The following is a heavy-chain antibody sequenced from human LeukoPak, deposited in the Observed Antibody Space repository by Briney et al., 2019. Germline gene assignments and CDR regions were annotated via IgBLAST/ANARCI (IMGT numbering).Heavy chain of an antibody. CDR1: GFSFINAW. V-gene: IGHV3-15*01. J-gene: IGHJ4*02. D-gene: IGHD3-9*01. Sequence: KSGGPLRLSCAASGFSFINAWMRWVRQAPGKGLEWVGRIKSKPDGGTTDYAAPVKGRFAISRDDSKNTLYLQMNSLKTEDTAVYYCTTDLPDDILTGYFPPDSWGQGTLVTVSS. CDR3: TTDLPDDILTGYFPPDS. CDR2: IKSKPDGGTT.